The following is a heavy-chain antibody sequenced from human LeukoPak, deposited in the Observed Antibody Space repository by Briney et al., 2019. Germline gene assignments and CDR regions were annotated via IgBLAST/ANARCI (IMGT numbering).Heavy chain of an antibody. CDR1: GFTFSSYS. V-gene: IGHV3-48*04. CDR2: ISSSSSTI. J-gene: IGHJ6*03. CDR3: AREKLLRHRLYYYYMDV. Sequence: PGGSLRLSCAASGFTFSSYSMNWVRQAPGKGLEWVSYISSSSSTIYYADSVKGRFTISRDNAKNSLYLQMNSLRAEDTAVYYCAREKLLRHRLYYYYMDVWGKGTTVTVSS. D-gene: IGHD4-23*01.